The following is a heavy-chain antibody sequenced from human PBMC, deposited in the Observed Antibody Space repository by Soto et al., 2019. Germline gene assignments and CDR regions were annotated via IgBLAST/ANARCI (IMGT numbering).Heavy chain of an antibody. CDR3: ARAPSAYALPAS. Sequence: QVQLVQSGAEVKKPGSSVKVSCKASGGTFSTYTISWVRQAPGQGLEWMGRIIPILAIANYAQKFQGRVTIPAAKATTTAYMALSSLRSADTAVYYCARAPSAYALPASWGQGTLVTVSS. D-gene: IGHD5-12*01. J-gene: IGHJ5*02. CDR1: GGTFSTYT. CDR2: IIPILAIA. V-gene: IGHV1-69*02.